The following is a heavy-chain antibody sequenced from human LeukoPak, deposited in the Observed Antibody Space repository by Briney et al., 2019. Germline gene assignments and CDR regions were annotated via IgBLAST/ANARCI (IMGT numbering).Heavy chain of an antibody. Sequence: PSQTLSFTCAVSGGSISSGGYSWSWIRQPPGKGLEWIGYIYHSGSTYYNPSLKSRVTISVDRSKNQFSLKLSSVTAADTAVYYCARDIPPGTGDAFDIWGQGTMVTVSS. CDR2: IYHSGST. V-gene: IGHV4-30-2*01. CDR3: ARDIPPGTGDAFDI. D-gene: IGHD2-2*02. J-gene: IGHJ3*02. CDR1: GGSISSGGYS.